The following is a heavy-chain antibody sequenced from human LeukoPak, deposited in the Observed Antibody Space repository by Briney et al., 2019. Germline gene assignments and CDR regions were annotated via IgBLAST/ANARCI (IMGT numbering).Heavy chain of an antibody. CDR3: AKHRGAMVTSY. V-gene: IGHV3-48*04. CDR2: ISSSSSTI. D-gene: IGHD5-18*01. J-gene: IGHJ4*02. Sequence: GGSLRLSCAASGFTFSSYSMNWVRQAPRKGLEWVSYISSSSSTIYYADSVKGRFTISRDNAKNSLYLQMNSLRAEDTAVYYCAKHRGAMVTSYWGQGTLVTVSS. CDR1: GFTFSSYS.